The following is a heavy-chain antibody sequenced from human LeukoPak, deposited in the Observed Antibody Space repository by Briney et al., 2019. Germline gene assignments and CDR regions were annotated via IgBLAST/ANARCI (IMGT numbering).Heavy chain of an antibody. V-gene: IGHV4-31*03. CDR3: ASPGSYGSGSYYNASGESVHYYYYGMDV. D-gene: IGHD3-10*01. Sequence: PSQTLSLTCTVSGGSISSGDYYWSWIRQHPGKGLEWIGHIYYSGTTYYNPSLTSRVTISVDTSKNQFSLKLSSVTAADTAVYYCASPGSYGSGSYYNASGESVHYYYYGMDVWGQGTTVTVSS. J-gene: IGHJ6*02. CDR1: GGSISSGDYY. CDR2: IYYSGTT.